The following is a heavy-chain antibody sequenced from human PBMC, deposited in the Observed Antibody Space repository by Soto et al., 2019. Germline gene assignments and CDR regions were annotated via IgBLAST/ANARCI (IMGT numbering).Heavy chain of an antibody. Sequence: SETLSLTCTVSGGSSSSSSYYWGWSRQPPGKGLEWIGSIYYSGSTYYNPSLKSRVTISVYTSKNQFSLKLSSVTAADTAVYYCAVGYCSGGSCYWDYYYGMDVWGQGTTVTVSS. D-gene: IGHD2-15*01. V-gene: IGHV4-39*01. CDR1: GGSSSSSSYY. CDR2: IYYSGST. J-gene: IGHJ6*02. CDR3: AVGYCSGGSCYWDYYYGMDV.